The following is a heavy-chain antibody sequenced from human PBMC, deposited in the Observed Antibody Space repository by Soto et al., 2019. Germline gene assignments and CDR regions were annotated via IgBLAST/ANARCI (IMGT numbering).Heavy chain of an antibody. CDR3: ARGPSYYHDSSGYNHAFDI. CDR2: ISYDGSNK. V-gene: IGHV3-30-3*01. J-gene: IGHJ3*02. CDR1: GFTFSSYA. D-gene: IGHD3-22*01. Sequence: QVQLVESGGGVVQPGRSLRLSCAASGFTFSSYAMHWVRQAPGKGLEWVAVISYDGSNKYYADSVKGRFTISRDNSKNTLYLQMNSLRAEDTAVYYCARGPSYYHDSSGYNHAFDIWGQGTMVTVSS.